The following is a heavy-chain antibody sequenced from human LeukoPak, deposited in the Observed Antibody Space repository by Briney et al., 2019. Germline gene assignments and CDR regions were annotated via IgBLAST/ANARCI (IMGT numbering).Heavy chain of an antibody. CDR2: IPASGSNI. J-gene: IGHJ4*02. V-gene: IGHV3-48*01. Sequence: GGSLRLSCAVSGFPFTSYSMNWVRQAPGKGLEWVSYIPASGSNIYYLDAVKGRFTVSRDNAMSSLFLQMDRPRAEDTAIYYCVRVKGTYFDFWGQGTLVTVSS. CDR3: VRVKGTYFDF. D-gene: IGHD1-1*01. CDR1: GFPFTSYS.